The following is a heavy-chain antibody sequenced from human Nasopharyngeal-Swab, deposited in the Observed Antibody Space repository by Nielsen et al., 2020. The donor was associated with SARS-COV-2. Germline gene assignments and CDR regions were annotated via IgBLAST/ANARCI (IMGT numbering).Heavy chain of an antibody. Sequence: GESPKISCAASGFPFSSYAMSWVRQAPGKGLEWVSAISGSGGSTYYADSVKGRFTISRDNSKNTLYLQMNSLRAEDTAVYYCAKVYSSSWYDAFDVWGQGTMVTVSS. V-gene: IGHV3-23*01. CDR3: AKVYSSSWYDAFDV. CDR2: ISGSGGST. D-gene: IGHD6-13*01. CDR1: GFPFSSYA. J-gene: IGHJ3*01.